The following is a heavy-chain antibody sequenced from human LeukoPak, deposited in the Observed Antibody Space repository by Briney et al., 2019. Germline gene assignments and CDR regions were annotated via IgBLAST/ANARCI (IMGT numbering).Heavy chain of an antibody. CDR2: IYSGGST. V-gene: IGHV3-53*01. D-gene: IGHD3-3*01. Sequence: PGGSLRLSCAASGFTVSSNYMSWVRQAPGKGLEWVSVIYSGGSTYYADSVKGRFTISRDNAKNSLYLQMNSLRAEDTAVYYCARDHYDFWSGYYWFDYWGQGTLVTVSS. CDR3: ARDHYDFWSGYYWFDY. CDR1: GFTVSSNY. J-gene: IGHJ4*02.